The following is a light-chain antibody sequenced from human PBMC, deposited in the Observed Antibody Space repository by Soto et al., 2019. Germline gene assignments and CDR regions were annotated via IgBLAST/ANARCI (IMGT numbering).Light chain of an antibody. CDR3: SSYAASDSFVV. J-gene: IGLJ2*01. Sequence: QSALTQPPSASGSPGQSVTISCTGTSSDVGGYNYVSWYQHHPDKAPKLIIYEVYKRPSGVPDRFSGSKSGNTASLTFSGLQGEEEAGYYCSSYAASDSFVVLGGGTKVTVL. CDR2: EVY. CDR1: SSDVGGYNY. V-gene: IGLV2-8*01.